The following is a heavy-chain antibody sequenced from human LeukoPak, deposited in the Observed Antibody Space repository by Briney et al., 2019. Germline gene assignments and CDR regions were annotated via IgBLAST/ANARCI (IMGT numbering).Heavy chain of an antibody. CDR3: AREKEQWLGFDP. V-gene: IGHV3-30-3*01. CDR1: GFTFSSYA. J-gene: IGHJ5*02. D-gene: IGHD6-19*01. Sequence: GGSLRLSCAASGFTFSSYAMHWVRQAPGKGLEWVAVISYDGSNKYYADSVKGRFTISRDNSKNTLYLQMNSLRAEDTAVYYCAREKEQWLGFDPWGQGTLVTVSS. CDR2: ISYDGSNK.